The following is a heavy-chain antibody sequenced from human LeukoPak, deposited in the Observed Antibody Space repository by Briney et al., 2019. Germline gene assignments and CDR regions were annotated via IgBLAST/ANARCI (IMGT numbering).Heavy chain of an antibody. CDR2: ISYDGSSI. J-gene: IGHJ5*01. D-gene: IGHD6-19*01. V-gene: IGHV3-30*04. CDR3: VRDHSTGGSGWYYDS. CDR1: GFTFSNYA. Sequence: GGFLRLTCAASGFTFSNYAMHWVRQAQGTGLEWVALISYDGSSIRYADSVRGRFTISRDNSKNTLYLEVSSLRADDTAVYYCVRDHSTGGSGWYYDSWGQGTLLTVSS.